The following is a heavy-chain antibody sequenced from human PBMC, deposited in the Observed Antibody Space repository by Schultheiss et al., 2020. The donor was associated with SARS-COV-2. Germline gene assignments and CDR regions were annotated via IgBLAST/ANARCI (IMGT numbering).Heavy chain of an antibody. CDR2: ISSSGSTI. J-gene: IGHJ4*02. D-gene: IGHD4-17*01. CDR1: GFTFSSYE. CDR3: ARALDGDPLDY. V-gene: IGHV3-48*03. Sequence: GGSLRLSCAASGFTFSSYEMNWVRQAPGKGLEWVSYISSSGSTIYYADSVKGRFTISRDNAKNSLYLQMNSLRAEDTAVYYCARALDGDPLDYWGQGTLVTVSS.